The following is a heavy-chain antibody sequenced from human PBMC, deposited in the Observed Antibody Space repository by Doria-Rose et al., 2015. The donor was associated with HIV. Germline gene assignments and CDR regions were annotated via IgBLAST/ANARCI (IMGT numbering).Heavy chain of an antibody. CDR3: ARIKSSRWYHKYYFDF. D-gene: IGHD6-13*01. CDR2: IVSDDER. J-gene: IGHJ4*02. Sequence: SGPVLVKPTETLTLTCTVSGVSLSSPGMGVSWIRQPPGKALEWLANIVSDDERSYTSSLKSRLTISRGTSKSQVALTMTDMDPVDTATYYCARIKSSRWYHKYYFDFWGQGTLVIVSA. V-gene: IGHV2-26*01. CDR1: GVSLSSPGMG.